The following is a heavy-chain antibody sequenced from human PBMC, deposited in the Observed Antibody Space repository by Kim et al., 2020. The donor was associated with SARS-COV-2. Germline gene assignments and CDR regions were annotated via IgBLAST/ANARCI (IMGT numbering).Heavy chain of an antibody. V-gene: IGHV1-3*01. J-gene: IGHJ4*02. CDR2: IYAANGNT. CDR1: GYTFTNIK. CDR3: ARDEAD. D-gene: IGHD6-13*01. Sequence: ASVKVSCKASGYTFTNIKIHWVRQAPGQGLEWMGWIYAANGNTIYSEKFQDRITITTDTSASTAYLELGSLRSEDTAVYYCARDEADWGQGTLVIVSS.